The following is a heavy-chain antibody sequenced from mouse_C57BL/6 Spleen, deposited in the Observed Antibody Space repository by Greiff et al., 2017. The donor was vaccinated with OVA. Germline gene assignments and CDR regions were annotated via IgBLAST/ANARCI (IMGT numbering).Heavy chain of an antibody. Sequence: QVQLQQSGAELVKPGASVKISCKASGYAFSSYWMNWVKQRPGKGLEWIGQIYPGDGDTNYNGKLKGKATLTADKSSSTAYMQLSSLTSEDSAVYFCARGYYGSRGYFDYWGQGTTLTVSS. V-gene: IGHV1-80*01. CDR3: ARGYYGSRGYFDY. J-gene: IGHJ2*01. D-gene: IGHD1-1*01. CDR1: GYAFSSYW. CDR2: IYPGDGDT.